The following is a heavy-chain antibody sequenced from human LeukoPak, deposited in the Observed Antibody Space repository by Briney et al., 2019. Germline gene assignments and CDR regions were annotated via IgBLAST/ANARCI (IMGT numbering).Heavy chain of an antibody. Sequence: KPSETLSLTCAVYGGSFSGYYWSWIRQPAGKGLEWIGRIYTSGSTNYSPSLKSRVTISVDTSKNQFSLKLSSVTAADTAVYYCARDKGNTTVRGVIILSSGGTDYFDYWGQGTLVTVSS. CDR2: IYTSGST. V-gene: IGHV4-4*07. CDR3: ARDKGNTTVRGVIILSSGGTDYFDY. CDR1: GGSFSGYY. J-gene: IGHJ4*02. D-gene: IGHD3-10*01.